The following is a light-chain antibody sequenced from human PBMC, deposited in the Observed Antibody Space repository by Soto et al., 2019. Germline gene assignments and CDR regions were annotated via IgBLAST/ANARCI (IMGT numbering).Light chain of an antibody. CDR2: QAS. J-gene: IGKJ5*01. CDR1: QSITPW. CDR3: QQHNSFSIT. Sequence: DIQMTQSPSTLSASVGDRVTITCRASQSITPWLAWYQQKPGKVPKLLIYQASSLESGVPLRFSGSASGTEFTLTINSLQADDFATYYCQQHNSFSITFGQGTRREIK. V-gene: IGKV1-5*03.